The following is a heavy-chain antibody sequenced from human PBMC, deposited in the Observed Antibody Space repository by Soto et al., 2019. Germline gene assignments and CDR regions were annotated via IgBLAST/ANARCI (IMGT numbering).Heavy chain of an antibody. CDR1: GGSISSSNW. D-gene: IGHD2-15*01. Sequence: QVQLQESGPGLVKPSGTLSLTCAVSGGSISSSNWWSWVRQPPGKGLEWIGEIYHSGSTNYNPSLKSRVTISVDKSKNQFSLKLSSVTAADTAVYYCARDYCSGGSCYSLGDAFDIWGQGTMVTVSS. J-gene: IGHJ3*02. V-gene: IGHV4-4*02. CDR2: IYHSGST. CDR3: ARDYCSGGSCYSLGDAFDI.